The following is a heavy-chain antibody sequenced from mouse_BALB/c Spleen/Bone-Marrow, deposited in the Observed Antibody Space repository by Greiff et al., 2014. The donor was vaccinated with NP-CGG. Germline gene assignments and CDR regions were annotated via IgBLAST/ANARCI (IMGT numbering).Heavy chain of an antibody. Sequence: EVQLQQSGAELVKPGASAKLSCTASGFNIKDTYMHWVKQRPEQGLEWIGRIDPANGNTKYDPKFQGMATITADTSSNTAYLQLSSLTSEDTAVYYCAIYYYGSSGFAYWGQGTLVTVSA. D-gene: IGHD1-1*01. CDR3: AIYYYGSSGFAY. CDR2: IDPANGNT. J-gene: IGHJ3*01. V-gene: IGHV14-3*02. CDR1: GFNIKDTY.